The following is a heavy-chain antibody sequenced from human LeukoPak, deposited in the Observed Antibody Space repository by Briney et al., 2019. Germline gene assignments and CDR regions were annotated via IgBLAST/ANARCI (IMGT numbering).Heavy chain of an antibody. J-gene: IGHJ4*02. CDR3: AETYYYDGSGYYSDY. CDR2: IIPIFGTA. Sequence: GASVKVSCKASGGTFSSYAISWVRQAPGQGLEWMGRIIPIFGTANYAQKFQGRVTITTDESTSTAYMELSSLRSEDTAVYYCAETYYYDGSGYYSDYWGQGTLVTVSS. D-gene: IGHD3-22*01. CDR1: GGTFSSYA. V-gene: IGHV1-69*05.